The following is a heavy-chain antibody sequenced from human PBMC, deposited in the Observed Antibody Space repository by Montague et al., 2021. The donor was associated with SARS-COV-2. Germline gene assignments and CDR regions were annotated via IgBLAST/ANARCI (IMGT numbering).Heavy chain of an antibody. J-gene: IGHJ4*02. D-gene: IGHD6-6*01. CDR1: GGSISSYY. CDR3: ARGREYSSSAGFDY. CDR2: IYYSGST. V-gene: IGHV4-59*01. Sequence: SETLSLTCTVSGGSISSYYWSWIRQPPGKGLEWIGYIYYSGSTNYNPSLKSRVTMSVDTSKNQFPLKLSSVTAADTAVYYCARGREYSSSAGFDYWGQGTLVTVSS.